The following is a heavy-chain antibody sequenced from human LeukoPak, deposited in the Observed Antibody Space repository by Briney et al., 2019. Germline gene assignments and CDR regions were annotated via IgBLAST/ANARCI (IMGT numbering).Heavy chain of an antibody. CDR1: GDSVSSISVA. J-gene: IGHJ6*02. CDR3: ARRRHANNGVDV. Sequence: SQTLSLTCAISGDSVSSISVAWNWIRQSPSRGLEWLGRTYYRSKWNYDYADSVKSRITISPDTSENQFSLQLQFVTPEDSAVYYCARRRHANNGVDVWGQGTTVTVSS. V-gene: IGHV6-1*01. CDR2: TYYRSKWNY.